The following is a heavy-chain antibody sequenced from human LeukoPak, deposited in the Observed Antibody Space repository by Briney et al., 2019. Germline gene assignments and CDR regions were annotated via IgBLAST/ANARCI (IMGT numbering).Heavy chain of an antibody. CDR2: IKEDGSEK. J-gene: IGHJ3*02. CDR3: ARESPYYYDSPDAFDI. D-gene: IGHD3-22*01. Sequence: PGGSLRLSCAASGFTFSNYWMSWVRQAPGKGLEWVANIKEDGSEKYYVDSVKGRFTISRDNAKNSLYLQMNSLRAEDTAVYYCARESPYYYDSPDAFDIWGQGTTVTVSS. V-gene: IGHV3-7*03. CDR1: GFTFSNYW.